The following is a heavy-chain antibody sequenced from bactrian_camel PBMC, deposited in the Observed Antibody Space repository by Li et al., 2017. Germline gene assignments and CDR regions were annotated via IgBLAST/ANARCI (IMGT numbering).Heavy chain of an antibody. J-gene: IGHJ6*01. V-gene: IGHV3S1*01. Sequence: HVQLVESGGGSVQPGGSLTLSCTFFGDTYGRVCMAWFRQAPGKEREGVAAIYTREGKTYYADSVKGRFTISQDNAKNTVYLQMNSLKPEDTAVYYCAAVGYYSDYDVFSSCPADFGYWGQGTQVTVS. CDR2: IYTREGKT. CDR1: GDTYGRVC. D-gene: IGHD4*01. CDR3: AAVGYYSDYDVFSSCPADFGY.